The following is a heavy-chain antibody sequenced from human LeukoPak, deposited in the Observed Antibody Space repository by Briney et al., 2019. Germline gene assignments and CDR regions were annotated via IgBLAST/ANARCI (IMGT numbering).Heavy chain of an antibody. CDR1: EFTSTSYG. CDR3: ATDLGPQLGYDS. J-gene: IGHJ4*02. CDR2: ISSDGIQK. Sequence: PGGSLRLSCAASEFTSTSYGMHWVRQAPGRGLEWVTHISSDGIQKYYADSVKGRFTISRDNSNNTLFLQMNGLRPEDTAVYYCATDLGPQLGYDSWGQGTLVTVSS. D-gene: IGHD1-1*01. V-gene: IGHV3-30*03.